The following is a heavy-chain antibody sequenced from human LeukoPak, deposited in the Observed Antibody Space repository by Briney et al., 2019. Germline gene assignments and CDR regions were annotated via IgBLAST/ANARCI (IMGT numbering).Heavy chain of an antibody. CDR2: IYSGGST. J-gene: IGHJ4*02. Sequence: GGSLRLSRAASGFTVNTNYMSWVRQAPGKGLEWVSLIYSGGSTYYADSVKGRFTISRDNSKNTLYLQMNSLRAEDTAVYYCARTTRSGWVTFDNWGQGTLVTVSS. CDR3: ARTTRSGWVTFDN. D-gene: IGHD6-19*01. V-gene: IGHV3-53*01. CDR1: GFTVNTNY.